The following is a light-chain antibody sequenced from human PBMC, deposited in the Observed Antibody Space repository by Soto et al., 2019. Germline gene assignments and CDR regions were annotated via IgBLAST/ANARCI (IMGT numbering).Light chain of an antibody. Sequence: QSALTQPASVSGSPGQSITISCTGTRRDVGGYNYVSWYQQYPGKSPKLLIYEVTHRPSGVPDRFSGSKPGTSASLAITGLQAEDEADYYCQSYDTNLSSYVFGTGTKLTVL. V-gene: IGLV2-14*01. CDR1: RRDVGGYNY. J-gene: IGLJ1*01. CDR2: EVT. CDR3: QSYDTNLSSYV.